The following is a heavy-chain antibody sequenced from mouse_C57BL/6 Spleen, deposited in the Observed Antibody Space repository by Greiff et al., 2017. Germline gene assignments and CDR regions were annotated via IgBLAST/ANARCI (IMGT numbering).Heavy chain of an antibody. CDR1: GYTFTDYE. D-gene: IGHD2-2*01. CDR3: TRQGLRRAMDY. CDR2: IDPETGGT. Sequence: VQGVESGAELVRPGASVTLSCKASGYTFTDYEMHWVKQTPVHGLEWIGAIDPETGGTAYNQKFKGKAILTADKSSSTAYMELRSLTSEDSAVYYCTRQGLRRAMDYWGQGTSVTVSS. J-gene: IGHJ4*01. V-gene: IGHV1-15*01.